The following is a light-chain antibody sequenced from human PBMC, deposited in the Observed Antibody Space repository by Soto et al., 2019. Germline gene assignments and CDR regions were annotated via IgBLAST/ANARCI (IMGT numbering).Light chain of an antibody. CDR3: QHYGSLPWT. CDR2: AAS. CDR1: QSVGGNF. Sequence: EIVLTQSPGTLSLSPGEGATLSCRASQSVGGNFLAWYQQKPGQAPRLLFYAASRRASGIPDRFSGSGSGTDFTLTIGRLEPEDFALYCCQHYGSLPWTFGQGTEVEIK. J-gene: IGKJ1*01. V-gene: IGKV3-20*01.